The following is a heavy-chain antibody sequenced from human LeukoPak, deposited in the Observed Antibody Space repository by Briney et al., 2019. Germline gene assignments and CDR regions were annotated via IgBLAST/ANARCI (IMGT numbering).Heavy chain of an antibody. J-gene: IGHJ4*02. V-gene: IGHV3-23*01. CDR2: ISGSGGST. D-gene: IGHD2-2*01. CDR1: GFVFSSYE. CDR3: AKDRPPYCSSTSCSQAYFDY. Sequence: PGGSLRLSCGASGFVFSSYEMDWVRQAPGKGLEWVSAISGSGGSTYYADSVKGRFTISRDNSKNTLYLQMNSLRAEDTAVYYCAKDRPPYCSSTSCSQAYFDYWGQGTLVTVSS.